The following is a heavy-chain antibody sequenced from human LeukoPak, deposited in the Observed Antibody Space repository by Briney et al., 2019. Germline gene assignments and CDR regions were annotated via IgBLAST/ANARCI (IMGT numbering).Heavy chain of an antibody. V-gene: IGHV4-39*07. CDR2: TYYSGST. J-gene: IGHJ5*02. CDR1: GGSISSSSYY. Sequence: NPSETLSLTCTVSGGSISSSSYYWGWIRQPPGKGLEWIGSTYYSGSTYYNPSLKSRVTISVDTSKNQFSLKLSSVTAADTAVYYCARVGYYGSGSYPNWFDPWGQGTLVTVSS. D-gene: IGHD3-10*01. CDR3: ARVGYYGSGSYPNWFDP.